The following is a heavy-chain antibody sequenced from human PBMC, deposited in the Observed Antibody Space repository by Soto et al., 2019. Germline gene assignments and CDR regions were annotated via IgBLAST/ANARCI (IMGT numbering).Heavy chain of an antibody. J-gene: IGHJ6*02. Sequence: QVQLVQSGAEVTKPGASVKVSCKSSGYSFSSYGISWVRQAPVQGLEWMGWISGYNGNTKYAQNLKGRGSMTTDTSTSTAYMELRILRFDDTAVYYCARDPGIAVAGLPCDSGMDVWGQGTTVNVSS. CDR2: ISGYNGNT. CDR1: GYSFSSYG. D-gene: IGHD6-19*01. CDR3: ARDPGIAVAGLPCDSGMDV. V-gene: IGHV1-18*01.